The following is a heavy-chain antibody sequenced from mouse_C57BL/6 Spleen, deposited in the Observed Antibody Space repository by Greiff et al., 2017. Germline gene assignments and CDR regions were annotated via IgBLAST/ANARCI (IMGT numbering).Heavy chain of an antibody. D-gene: IGHD1-1*01. CDR3: ARALYYGSSWFAY. CDR1: GFTFSDYG. J-gene: IGHJ3*01. CDR2: ISSGSSTI. V-gene: IGHV5-17*01. Sequence: EVKLMESGGGLVKPGGSLKLSCAASGFTFSDYGMHWVRQAPEKGLEWVAYISSGSSTIYYADTVKGRFTISRDNAKNTLFLQMTSLRSEDTAMYYCARALYYGSSWFAYWGQGTLVTVSA.